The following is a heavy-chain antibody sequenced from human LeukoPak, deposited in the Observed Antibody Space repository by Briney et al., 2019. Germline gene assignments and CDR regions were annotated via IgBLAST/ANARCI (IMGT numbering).Heavy chain of an antibody. J-gene: IGHJ4*02. D-gene: IGHD2-2*01. CDR2: ISSGGGTT. CDR1: GFTFSSHA. Sequence: PGGSLRLSCAASGFTFSSHAMSWVRQAPGKGLEWVSRISSGGGTTDYTDSVKGRFTISRDNSKNTLYLQMNSLRAEDTAVYYCAKDASLLVPAAIPDDYWGQGTLVTVSS. V-gene: IGHV3-23*01. CDR3: AKDASLLVPAAIPDDY.